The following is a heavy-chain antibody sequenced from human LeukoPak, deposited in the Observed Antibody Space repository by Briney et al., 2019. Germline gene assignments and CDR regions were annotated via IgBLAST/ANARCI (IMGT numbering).Heavy chain of an antibody. Sequence: PSQTLSLTCTVSGGSISSGGYYWSWIRQHPGKELEWIGKISRSVGTHYNPSLESRVTMSVDTSKNQFSLKLSSVTAADTAVYYCATCSSWASFYWYFDLWGRGTLVTVSS. D-gene: IGHD6-13*01. J-gene: IGHJ2*01. CDR2: ISRSVGT. CDR1: GGSISSGGYY. V-gene: IGHV4-61*09. CDR3: ATCSSWASFYWYFDL.